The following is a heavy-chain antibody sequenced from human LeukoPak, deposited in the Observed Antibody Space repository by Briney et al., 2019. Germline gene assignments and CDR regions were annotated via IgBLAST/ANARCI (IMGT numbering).Heavy chain of an antibody. D-gene: IGHD1-14*01. V-gene: IGHV3-21*01. Sequence: GGSLRLSCTASGFTFSGYSMNWVRQAPGKGLEWVSSISSSSSYIYYADSVKGRFTISRDNAKNSLYLQMNSLRAEDTAVYYCASSRAPNPPDYWGQGTLVTVSS. CDR2: ISSSSSYI. J-gene: IGHJ4*02. CDR1: GFTFSGYS. CDR3: ASSRAPNPPDY.